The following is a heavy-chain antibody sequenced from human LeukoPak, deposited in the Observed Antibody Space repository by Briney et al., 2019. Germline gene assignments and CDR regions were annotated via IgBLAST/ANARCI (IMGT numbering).Heavy chain of an antibody. CDR1: QFTFSNYA. V-gene: IGHV3-23*01. Sequence: GGSLRLSCAASQFTFSNYAMNWVRQAPGRGLEWVSAISASGSNTHYADSVKGRFTISRDNSKNTLYLQMNSLRAEDTAVYYCAKAISSSWRDDAFDSWGQGTMVTVSS. D-gene: IGHD6-13*01. J-gene: IGHJ3*02. CDR2: ISASGSNT. CDR3: AKAISSSWRDDAFDS.